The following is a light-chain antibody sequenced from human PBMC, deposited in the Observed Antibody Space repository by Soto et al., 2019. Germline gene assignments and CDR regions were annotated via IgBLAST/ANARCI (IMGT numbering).Light chain of an antibody. CDR3: QQRGNWPWT. J-gene: IGKJ1*01. CDR1: QSVSSY. V-gene: IGKV3-11*01. Sequence: EIVLTQSPATLSLSPGERATLSCRASQSVSSYLAWYQQRPGQAPRLLIYDASNGATGIPARFSGSGSGTDFTLTFSSLEPEDFAVYYCQQRGNWPWTFGQGTKVEIK. CDR2: DAS.